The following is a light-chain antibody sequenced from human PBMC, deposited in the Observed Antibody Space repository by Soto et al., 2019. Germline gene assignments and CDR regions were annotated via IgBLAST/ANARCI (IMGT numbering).Light chain of an antibody. CDR1: SSDVGGYNY. CDR2: DVS. J-gene: IGLJ2*01. CDR3: CSYAGTYTLV. V-gene: IGLV2-11*01. Sequence: QSALTQPRSVSGSPGQSVTISCTGTSSDVGGYNYVSWYQQQPGKAPKVIIYDVSKRPSGVPDRISGSKSGNTASLTISGLQAEDEADYHCCSYAGTYTLVFGGGTKVTVL.